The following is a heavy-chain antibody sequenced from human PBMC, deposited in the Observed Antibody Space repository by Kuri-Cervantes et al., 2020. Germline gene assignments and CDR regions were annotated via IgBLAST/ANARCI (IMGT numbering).Heavy chain of an antibody. Sequence: GGSLRLSCTASGFIFGDYVINWVRQAPGKGLEWVSTISGSGGSTYYAESVRGRFTISRDNSRNTLYLQMYSLRAEDTAVYYCAKIRSADYVFGDFDYWGQGTLVTVSS. D-gene: IGHD4-17*01. CDR3: AKIRSADYVFGDFDY. V-gene: IGHV3-23*01. CDR2: ISGSGGST. CDR1: GFIFGDYV. J-gene: IGHJ4*02.